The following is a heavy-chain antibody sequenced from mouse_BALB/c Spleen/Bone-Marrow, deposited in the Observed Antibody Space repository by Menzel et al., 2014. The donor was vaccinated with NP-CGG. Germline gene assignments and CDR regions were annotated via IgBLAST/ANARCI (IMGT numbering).Heavy chain of an antibody. CDR2: ISDGGSYT. J-gene: IGHJ3*01. CDR1: GFTFSDYY. D-gene: IGHD2-14*01. V-gene: IGHV5-4*02. CDR3: ARDGDYTYAWFAY. Sequence: EVKVVESGGGLVKPGGSLKLSCAASGFTFSDYYMYWVRQTPEKRLEWVATISDGGSYTFYPDSVKGRFTISRDNAKNNLCLQMSSLKSEDTAMYYCARDGDYTYAWFAYWGQGTLVTVSA.